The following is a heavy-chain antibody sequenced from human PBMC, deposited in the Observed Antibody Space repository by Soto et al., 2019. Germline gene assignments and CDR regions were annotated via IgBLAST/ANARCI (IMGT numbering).Heavy chain of an antibody. CDR3: ARERGYSYGPTTSYYYGMDV. CDR1: GFTFSSYA. CDR2: ISYDGSNK. Sequence: PGGSLRLSCAASGFTFSSYAMHWVRQAPGKGLEWVAVISYDGSNKYYADSVKGRFTISRDNSKNTLYLQMNSLRAEDTAVYYCARERGYSYGPTTSYYYGMDVWGQGT. V-gene: IGHV3-30-3*01. D-gene: IGHD5-18*01. J-gene: IGHJ6*02.